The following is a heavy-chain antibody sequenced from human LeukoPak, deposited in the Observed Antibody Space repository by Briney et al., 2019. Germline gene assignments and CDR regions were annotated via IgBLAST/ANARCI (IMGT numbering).Heavy chain of an antibody. D-gene: IGHD5-18*01. V-gene: IGHV3-64*01. CDR1: GFTFSSYA. J-gene: IGHJ6*02. CDR2: ISSNGGST. Sequence: PGGSLRLSCAASGFTFSSYAMHWVRQAPGKGLEYVSAISSNGGSTYYANSVKGRFTISRDNSKNTLYLQMGSLRAEDMAVYYCARVQPYYYGMDVWGQGTTVTVSS. CDR3: ARVQPYYYGMDV.